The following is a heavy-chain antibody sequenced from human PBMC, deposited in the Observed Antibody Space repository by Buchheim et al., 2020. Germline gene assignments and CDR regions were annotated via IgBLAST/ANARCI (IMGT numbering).Heavy chain of an antibody. J-gene: IGHJ6*02. CDR2: INHSGST. V-gene: IGHV4-34*01. Sequence: QVQLQQWGAGLLKPSETLSLTCAVYGGSFSGYYWSWIRQPPGKGLEWIGEINHSGSTNYNPSLKSRVTISVDTSKNQFSLKLSSVTAADTAVYYCARGRLRFLEGRGGRGYYYYGMDVWGQGTT. CDR3: ARGRLRFLEGRGGRGYYYYGMDV. D-gene: IGHD3-3*01. CDR1: GGSFSGYY.